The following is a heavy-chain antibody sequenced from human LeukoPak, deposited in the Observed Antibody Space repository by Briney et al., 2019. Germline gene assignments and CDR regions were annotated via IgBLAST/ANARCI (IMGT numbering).Heavy chain of an antibody. CDR2: IYYGGDT. V-gene: IGHV3-66*01. CDR3: ASSKSLYYLDY. CDR1: GFTFSTSY. J-gene: IGHJ4*02. D-gene: IGHD2-2*02. Sequence: GGSLRLSCAASGFTFSTSYLTWVRQAPGKGLEWVSIIYYGGDTYYADSVKGRFTISRDNSKSTLYLQMTSLRAEDTAIYYCASSKSLYYLDYWGQGTLVTVSS.